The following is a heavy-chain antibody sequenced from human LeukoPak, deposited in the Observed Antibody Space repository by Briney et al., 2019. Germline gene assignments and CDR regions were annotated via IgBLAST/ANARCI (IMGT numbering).Heavy chain of an antibody. D-gene: IGHD1-1*01. CDR3: ARGARGNAGELY. V-gene: IGHV4-59*12. Sequence: PSETLSLTCTVSGGSISSYYWSWIRQPPGKGLEWIGYIYSSGSTNYNPSLKSRVTISVDRSKNQFSLKLSSVTAADTAVYYCARGARGNAGELYWGQGTLVTVSS. CDR1: GGSISSYY. J-gene: IGHJ4*02. CDR2: IYSSGST.